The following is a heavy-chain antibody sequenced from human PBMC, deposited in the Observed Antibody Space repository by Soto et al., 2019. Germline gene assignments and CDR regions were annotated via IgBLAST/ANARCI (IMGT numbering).Heavy chain of an antibody. CDR1: GGSISSYY. V-gene: IGHV4-4*07. D-gene: IGHD5-18*01. Sequence: SSETLSLTCTVSGGSISSYYWSWIRQPAGKGLEWIGRIYTSGSTNYNPSLKSRVTMSVDTSKNQFSLKLSSVTAADTAVYYCARGAGLRGYSYGPFDYWGQGTLVTVSS. J-gene: IGHJ4*02. CDR2: IYTSGST. CDR3: ARGAGLRGYSYGPFDY.